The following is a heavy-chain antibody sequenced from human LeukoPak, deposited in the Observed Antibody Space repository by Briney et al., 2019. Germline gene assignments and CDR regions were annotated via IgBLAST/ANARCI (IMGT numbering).Heavy chain of an antibody. D-gene: IGHD1-26*01. J-gene: IGHJ4*02. V-gene: IGHV3-53*01. Sequence: PGGSLRLSCAASGFTFSSYAMSWVRQAPGKGLEWVSVVYSGGTTYYADSVKGRFTIFRDNPKNTLYLQMNSLRAEDTAVYYCARSAHAGTYFWFDYWGQGTLVTVSS. CDR2: VYSGGTT. CDR3: ARSAHAGTYFWFDY. CDR1: GFTFSSYA.